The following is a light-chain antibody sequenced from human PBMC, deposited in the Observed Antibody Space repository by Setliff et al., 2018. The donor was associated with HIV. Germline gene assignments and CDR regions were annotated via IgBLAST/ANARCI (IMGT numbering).Light chain of an antibody. CDR1: STD. CDR2: DVT. Sequence: QSALTQPASVSGSPGQSITISCIGASTDVSWYQQPPGRAPKLILSDVTNRPSGISNRLSGSKSGTVASLTISGLRIDDEADYYCCSFINGAYVFGRGTKVTVL. V-gene: IGLV2-14*03. J-gene: IGLJ1*01. CDR3: CSFINGAYV.